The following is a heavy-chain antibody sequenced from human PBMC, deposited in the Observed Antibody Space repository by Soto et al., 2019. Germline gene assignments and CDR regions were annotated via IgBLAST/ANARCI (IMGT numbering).Heavy chain of an antibody. CDR2: ISYDGSNK. V-gene: IGHV3-30-3*01. J-gene: IGHJ4*02. D-gene: IGHD2-15*01. CDR3: ARDPGGSGSCNYCFDY. CDR1: GFTFSSYA. Sequence: GGSLRLSCAASGFTFSSYAMHWVRQAPGKGLEWVAVISYDGSNKYYADSVKGRFTISRDNSKNTLYLQMNSLRAEDTAVYYCARDPGGSGSCNYCFDYWGQGTLVTVSS.